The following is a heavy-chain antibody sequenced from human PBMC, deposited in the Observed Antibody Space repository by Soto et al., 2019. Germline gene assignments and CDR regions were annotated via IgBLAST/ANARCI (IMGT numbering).Heavy chain of an antibody. CDR3: TTITLLVGATTPLFDY. CDR2: IKSKTDGGTT. D-gene: IGHD1-26*01. Sequence: PGGSLRLSCAASGFTFSNAWMSWVRQAPGKGLEWVGRIKSKTDGGTTDCGAPVKGRFTISRDDSKNTLYLQMNSLKTEDTAVYYCTTITLLVGATTPLFDYWGQGILVTVST. CDR1: GFTFSNAW. J-gene: IGHJ4*02. V-gene: IGHV3-15*01.